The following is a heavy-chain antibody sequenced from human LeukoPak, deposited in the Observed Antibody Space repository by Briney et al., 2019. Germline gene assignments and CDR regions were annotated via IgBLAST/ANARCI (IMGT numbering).Heavy chain of an antibody. V-gene: IGHV3-30*18. J-gene: IGHJ4*02. Sequence: GRSLRLSCAASGFTFSSYGMHWVRQAPGKGLEWVAVISYDGSNKYYADSVKGRFTISRDNSKNTLYLQMNSLRAEDTAVYYCAKDHNKVVGATDYWGQGTLVTVSS. D-gene: IGHD1-26*01. CDR3: AKDHNKVVGATDY. CDR2: ISYDGSNK. CDR1: GFTFSSYG.